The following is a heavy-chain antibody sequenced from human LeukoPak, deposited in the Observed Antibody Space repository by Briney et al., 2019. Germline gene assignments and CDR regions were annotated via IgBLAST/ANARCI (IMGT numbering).Heavy chain of an antibody. CDR3: ARDPYSGTYGDTYYYYMDV. Sequence: PGGSLRLSCAASGFTFSDYYMNWVRQTPGKGLEWVSSITSSSTYTFYADSVKGRFTISRDNARNSLYLQMNSLRAEDTAVYYCARDPYSGTYGDTYYYYMDVWGKGTTVTISS. CDR1: GFTFSDYY. D-gene: IGHD1-26*01. V-gene: IGHV3-21*01. J-gene: IGHJ6*03. CDR2: ITSSSTYT.